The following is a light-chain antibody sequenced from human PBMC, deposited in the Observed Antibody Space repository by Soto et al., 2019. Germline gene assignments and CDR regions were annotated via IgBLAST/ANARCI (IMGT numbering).Light chain of an antibody. J-gene: IGKJ1*01. CDR2: DAS. V-gene: IGKV1-5*01. CDR1: QSISSL. Sequence: DIQMTQSPSTLSASVGDRVTITCRASQSISSLLAWYQQKPGKAPKLLIYDASSLESGVPSRFSGSGSGTAFTLTISSLQPDDFATYYCQQYNSYWTFGQGTKVEIK. CDR3: QQYNSYWT.